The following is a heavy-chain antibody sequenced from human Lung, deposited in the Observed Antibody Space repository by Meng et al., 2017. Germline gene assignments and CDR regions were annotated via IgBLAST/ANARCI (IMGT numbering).Heavy chain of an antibody. CDR1: GYTFTSYG. J-gene: IGHJ5*02. CDR2: ISGYNGNT. CDR3: ARDRYCSTTSCTGWFDP. Sequence: QVQLVQSGDEVKKPGAPVKVSCKASGYTFTSYGISWVRQAPGQGLEWMGWISGYNGNTNYAQKFQGRVTMTTDTSTSTAYMELRSLRSDDTAVYYCARDRYCSTTSCTGWFDPWGQGTLVTVSS. D-gene: IGHD2-2*01. V-gene: IGHV1-18*01.